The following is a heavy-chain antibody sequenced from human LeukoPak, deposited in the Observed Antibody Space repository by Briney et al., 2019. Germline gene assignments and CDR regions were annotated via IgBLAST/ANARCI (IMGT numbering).Heavy chain of an antibody. CDR1: GFTISSYG. CDR3: AKGGYDSSGLDY. V-gene: IGHV3-33*06. Sequence: GSLRLSCAASGFTISSYGMHWVRQAPGKGLEWVAVIWYDGSNEYYADSVKGRFTISRDNSKNTLYLQMNSLRAEDTAVYYCAKGGYDSSGLDYWGQGTLVTVSS. D-gene: IGHD3-22*01. J-gene: IGHJ4*02. CDR2: IWYDGSNE.